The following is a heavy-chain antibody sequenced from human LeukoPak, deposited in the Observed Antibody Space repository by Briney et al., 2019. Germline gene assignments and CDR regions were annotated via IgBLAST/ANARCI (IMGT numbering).Heavy chain of an antibody. CDR2: ISGSGGST. CDR1: GFTFSSYW. D-gene: IGHD3-9*01. Sequence: GGSLRLSCAASGFTFSSYWMSWVRQAPGKGLEWVSAISGSGGSTYYADSVKGRFTISRDNSKNTLYLQMNSLRAEDTAVYYCAKEGLRYFDWLWAYDYWGQGTLVTVSS. V-gene: IGHV3-23*01. J-gene: IGHJ4*02. CDR3: AKEGLRYFDWLWAYDY.